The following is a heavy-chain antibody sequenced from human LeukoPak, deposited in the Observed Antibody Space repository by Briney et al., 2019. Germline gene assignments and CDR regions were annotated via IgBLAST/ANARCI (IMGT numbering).Heavy chain of an antibody. Sequence: PSQTLSLTCAVYGGSFSGYYWSWIRQPPGKGLEWIGEINHSGSTNYNPSLKSRVTISVDTSKNQFSLKLSSVTAADTAVYYCARHGGGYFDYWGQGTLVTVSS. CDR2: INHSGST. J-gene: IGHJ4*02. CDR1: GGSFSGYY. CDR3: ARHGGGYFDY. V-gene: IGHV4-34*01. D-gene: IGHD2-15*01.